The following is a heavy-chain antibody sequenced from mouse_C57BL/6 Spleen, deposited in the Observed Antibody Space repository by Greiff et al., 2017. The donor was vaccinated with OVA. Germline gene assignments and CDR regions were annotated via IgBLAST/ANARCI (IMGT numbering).Heavy chain of an antibody. J-gene: IGHJ2*01. V-gene: IGHV1-82*01. CDR1: GYAFSSSW. CDR3: ARSNDGYYVSFDY. CDR2: IYPGDGDT. Sequence: VMLVESGPELVKPGASVKISCKASGYAFSSSWMNWVKQRPGKGLEWIGRIYPGDGDTNYNGKFKGKATLTADKSSSTAYMQLSSLTSEDSAVYFCARSNDGYYVSFDYWGQGTTLTVSS. D-gene: IGHD2-3*01.